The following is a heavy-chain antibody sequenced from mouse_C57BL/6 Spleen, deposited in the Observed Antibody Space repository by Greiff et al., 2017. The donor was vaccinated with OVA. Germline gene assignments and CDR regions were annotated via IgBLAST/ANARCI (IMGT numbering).Heavy chain of an antibody. Sequence: QVQLVESGAELVRPGTSVKVSCKASGYAFTNYLIEWVKQRPGQGLEWIGVINPGSGGTNYNEKFKGKATLTADKSSSTAYMQLSSLTSEDSAVYFCARDYGYDGGAMDYWGQGTSVTVSS. CDR2: INPGSGGT. CDR3: ARDYGYDGGAMDY. V-gene: IGHV1-54*01. J-gene: IGHJ4*01. D-gene: IGHD2-2*01. CDR1: GYAFTNYL.